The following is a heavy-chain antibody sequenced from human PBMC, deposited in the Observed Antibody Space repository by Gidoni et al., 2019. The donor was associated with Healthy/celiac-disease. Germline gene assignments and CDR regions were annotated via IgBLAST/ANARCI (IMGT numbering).Heavy chain of an antibody. D-gene: IGHD2-15*01. CDR1: GGSFSGYY. J-gene: IGHJ3*02. CDR3: ARGAGLMVAASTTAFDI. V-gene: IGHV4-34*01. CDR2: INHSGST. Sequence: QVQLQQWGAGLLKPSETLSLTCAVYGGSFSGYYWSWIRQPPGKGLEWIGEINHSGSTNYNPSLKSRVTISVDTSKNQFSLKLSSVTAADTAVYYCARGAGLMVAASTTAFDIWGQGTMVTVSS.